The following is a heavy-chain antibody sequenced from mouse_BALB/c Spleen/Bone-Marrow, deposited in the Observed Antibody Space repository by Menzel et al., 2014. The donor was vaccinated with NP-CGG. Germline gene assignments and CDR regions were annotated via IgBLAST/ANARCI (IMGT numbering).Heavy chain of an antibody. CDR3: ARNGNYPAWSAY. CDR2: ILPGSGST. D-gene: IGHD2-1*01. V-gene: IGHV1-9*01. J-gene: IGHJ3*01. CDR1: GYTFSSYW. Sequence: VQLQQSGAELMKPGASVKISCKASGYTFSSYWIEWVKQRPGHGLEWIGEILPGSGSTNYNEKFKVKATFTADTSSNTAYMQLSSLTSEDSAVYYCARNGNYPAWSAYWGQGTLVTVSA.